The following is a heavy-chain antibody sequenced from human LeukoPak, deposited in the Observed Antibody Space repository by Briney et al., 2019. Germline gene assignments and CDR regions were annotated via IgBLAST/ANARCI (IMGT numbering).Heavy chain of an antibody. J-gene: IGHJ5*02. CDR3: ARDTVTTWGNWFDP. D-gene: IGHD4-17*01. Sequence: ASVKVSCKASGYTFTDYYMHWVRQAPGQGLEWMGWINPNSGGTNYAQKFQGRVTMTRDTSISTAYMELRRLRSDDTAVYYCARDTVTTWGNWFDPWGQGTLVTVSS. CDR1: GYTFTDYY. CDR2: INPNSGGT. V-gene: IGHV1-2*02.